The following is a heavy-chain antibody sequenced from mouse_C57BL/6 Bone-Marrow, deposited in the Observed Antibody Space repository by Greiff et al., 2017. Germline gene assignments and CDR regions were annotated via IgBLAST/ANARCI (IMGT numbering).Heavy chain of an antibody. CDR3: ARYYYGSSY. Sequence: VQLQQSGAELARPGASVKLSCKASGYTFTSYGISWVKQRTGQGLEWIGEIYPRSGNTYYNEKFKGKATLTADKSSSTAYMELRSLTSEDSAVYVCARYYYGSSYWGQGTTLTVSS. CDR1: GYTFTSYG. V-gene: IGHV1-81*01. D-gene: IGHD1-1*01. J-gene: IGHJ2*01. CDR2: IYPRSGNT.